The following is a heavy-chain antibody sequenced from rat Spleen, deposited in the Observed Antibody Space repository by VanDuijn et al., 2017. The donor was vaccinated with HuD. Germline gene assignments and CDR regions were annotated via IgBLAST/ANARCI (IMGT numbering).Heavy chain of an antibody. Sequence: QVQQKAAGPGLVKPSETLSLTCTVSGFSLRCYHVSWGRQPPGKGLEWMGVIWGVGSTAYNSALKSRLGISRKTYKSQVFLKMNSLQSEDTTTYYCAREGTVSRYFDFWGPGTMVTVSS. CDR2: IWGVGST. D-gene: IGHD1-1*01. CDR1: GFSLRCYH. V-gene: IGHV2-32*01. CDR3: AREGTVSRYFDF. J-gene: IGHJ1*01.